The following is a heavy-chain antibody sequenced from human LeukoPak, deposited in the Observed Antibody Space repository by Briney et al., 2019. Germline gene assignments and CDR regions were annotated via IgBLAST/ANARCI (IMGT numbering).Heavy chain of an antibody. CDR3: ARGGSTYYYGPGSPLDL. Sequence: GGSLRLSCAASGFSFSSFDMHSVRHPTGKGLEWVSVIDTDDDTDSAGSVKGRFTISRENAENSLFLQMNNLRAGDTAMYYCARGGSTYYYGPGSPLDLWGRGTLVTVSS. D-gene: IGHD3-10*01. V-gene: IGHV3-13*04. CDR2: IDTDDDT. J-gene: IGHJ2*01. CDR1: GFSFSSFD.